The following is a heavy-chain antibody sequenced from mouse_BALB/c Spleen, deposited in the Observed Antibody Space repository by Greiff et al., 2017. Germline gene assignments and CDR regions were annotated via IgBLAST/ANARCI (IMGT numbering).Heavy chain of an antibody. CDR2: ILPGSGST. J-gene: IGHJ4*01. D-gene: IGHD2-10*01. V-gene: IGHV1-9*01. Sequence: QVQLQQSGAELMKPGASVKISCKATGYTFSSYWIEWVKQRPGHGLEWIGEILPGSGSTNYNAKFKGKATFTADTSSNTAYMQLSSLTSEDSAVYYCAKGKAFYGTYGAMDYWGQGTSVTVSS. CDR3: AKGKAFYGTYGAMDY. CDR1: GYTFSSYW.